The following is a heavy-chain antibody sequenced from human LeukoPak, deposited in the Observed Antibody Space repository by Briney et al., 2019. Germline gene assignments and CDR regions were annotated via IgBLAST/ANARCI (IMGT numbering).Heavy chain of an antibody. D-gene: IGHD3-3*01. CDR2: INPNSGGT. J-gene: IGHJ4*02. Sequence: GASVKVSCKASGYTFTGYYMHWVRQAPGQGLEWMGWINPNSGGTNYAQKFQGRVTMTRDTSISTAYMELSRLRSDDTAVYYCARSRIRFLEWPDYWGQGTQVTVSS. CDR3: ARSRIRFLEWPDY. CDR1: GYTFTGYY. V-gene: IGHV1-2*02.